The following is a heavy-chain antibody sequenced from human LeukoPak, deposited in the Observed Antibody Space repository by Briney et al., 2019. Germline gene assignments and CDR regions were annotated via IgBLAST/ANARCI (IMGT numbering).Heavy chain of an antibody. CDR1: GYTFTSYD. CDR2: MNPNSGNT. J-gene: IGHJ1*01. V-gene: IGHV1-8*02. CDR3: TRGYYDSSDFEYFHH. D-gene: IGHD3-22*01. Sequence: ASVKVSCKASGYTFTSYDINWVRQATGQGLEWMGWMNPNSGNTGYAQKFQGRVTMTRDMSISTAYMSRLRSDDTAIYYCTRGYYDSSDFEYFHHWGQGTLVTVSS.